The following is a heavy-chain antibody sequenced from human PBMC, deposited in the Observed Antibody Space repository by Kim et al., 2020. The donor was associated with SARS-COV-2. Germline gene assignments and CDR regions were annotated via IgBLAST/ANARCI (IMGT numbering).Heavy chain of an antibody. CDR2: VGHKAHNYAT. CDR1: GFTFSGSP. Sequence: GGSLRLSCAASGFTFSGSPIHWVRQAAGKGLEWVGRVGHKAHNYATTDAASGKGRFTIARDDSKNTAHLHSNSPKTEAMAVYYWTSLITVWGQVTLV. J-gene: IGHJ4*02. D-gene: IGHD4-17*01. CDR3: TSLITV. V-gene: IGHV3-73*01.